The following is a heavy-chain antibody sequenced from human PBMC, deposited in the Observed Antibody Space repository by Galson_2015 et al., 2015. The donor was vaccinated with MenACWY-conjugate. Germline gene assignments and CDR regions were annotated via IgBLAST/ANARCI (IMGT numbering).Heavy chain of an antibody. J-gene: IGHJ6*03. D-gene: IGHD6-13*01. CDR3: AKDWSVPYSTISYYVYIDG. Sequence: SLRLSCAASGFTFRRFDMHWVRQAPGKGLEWMAVLSYDGSNESYADSVKGRFTISRDNSQNTLYLHMNSLRADDTAVYYCAKDWSVPYSTISYYVYIDGWGKGTTVTGSS. CDR2: LSYDGSNE. V-gene: IGHV3-30*18. CDR1: GFTFRRFD.